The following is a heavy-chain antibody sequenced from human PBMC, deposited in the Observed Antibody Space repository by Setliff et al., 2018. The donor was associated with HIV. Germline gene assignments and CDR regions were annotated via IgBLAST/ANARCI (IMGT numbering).Heavy chain of an antibody. J-gene: IGHJ4*02. Sequence: GASVKVSCKASGYTFNNYAMNWVRQAPGQGPELMGWINTNTGNPTYAQGFTGRFVFSLDTSVSTAYLQISSLKAEDTAVYFCARDLKRPNSNFWGGYPIPFDSWGQGTLVTVSS. V-gene: IGHV7-4-1*02. CDR1: GYTFNNYA. CDR2: INTNTGNP. D-gene: IGHD3-3*01. CDR3: ARDLKRPNSNFWGGYPIPFDS.